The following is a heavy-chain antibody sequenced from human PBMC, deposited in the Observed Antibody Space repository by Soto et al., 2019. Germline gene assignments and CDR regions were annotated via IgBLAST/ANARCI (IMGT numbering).Heavy chain of an antibody. D-gene: IGHD3-10*01. J-gene: IGHJ4*02. CDR2: INAAIGNT. CDR3: ARRNVYGSGSYSFDY. V-gene: IGHV1-3*01. Sequence: QVQLVQSGAEVKKPGASVKVSCKASRYTFTNYAMHWVRQAPGQRLEWMGWINAAIGNTKYSQKFQGSVTITRDTSXHTAYMELSSLRSEDTAVYYCARRNVYGSGSYSFDYWGQGTLVTVSS. CDR1: RYTFTNYA.